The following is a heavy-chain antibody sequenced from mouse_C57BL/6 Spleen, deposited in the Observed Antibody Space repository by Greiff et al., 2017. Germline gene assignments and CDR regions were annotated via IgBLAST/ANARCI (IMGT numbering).Heavy chain of an antibody. J-gene: IGHJ4*01. Sequence: QVQLQQPGAELVKPGASVKLSCKASGYTFTSSWMQWVKQRPGQGLEWIGEIDPSDSYTNYNQKFKGKATLTVDTSSSTAYMQLRSLTSEDSAVYYCARRYYGSLYAIDYWGQGTSVTVSS. V-gene: IGHV1-50*01. CDR1: GYTFTSSW. CDR2: IDPSDSYT. CDR3: ARRYYGSLYAIDY. D-gene: IGHD1-1*01.